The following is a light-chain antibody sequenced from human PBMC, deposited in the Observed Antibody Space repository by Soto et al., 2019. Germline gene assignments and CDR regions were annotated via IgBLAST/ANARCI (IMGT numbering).Light chain of an antibody. CDR1: SSNIGAGYD. CDR2: GNS. J-gene: IGLJ2*01. Sequence: QSVLTQPTSVSGAPGQRVTISCTGSSSNIGAGYDVHWYQQLPGTAPKLLIYGNSNRPSGVPDRFSGSKSGTSASLAITGLQAEDEADYYCQSYDSSLSGSKFGGGTQLTVL. CDR3: QSYDSSLSGSK. V-gene: IGLV1-40*01.